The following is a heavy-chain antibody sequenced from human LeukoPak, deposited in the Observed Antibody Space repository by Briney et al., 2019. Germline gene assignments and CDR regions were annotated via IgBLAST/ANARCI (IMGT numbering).Heavy chain of an antibody. CDR3: ARDGLGRYYYDSSGYRFDY. CDR2: ISYDGSNK. V-gene: IGHV3-30*03. J-gene: IGHJ4*02. CDR1: QFTFSNYA. D-gene: IGHD3-22*01. Sequence: GGSLRLSCAASQFTFSNYAMSWVRQAPGKGLEWVAVISYDGSNKYYADSVKGRFTISRDNSKNTLYLQMNSLRAEDTAVYYCARDGLGRYYYDSSGYRFDYWGQGTLVTVSS.